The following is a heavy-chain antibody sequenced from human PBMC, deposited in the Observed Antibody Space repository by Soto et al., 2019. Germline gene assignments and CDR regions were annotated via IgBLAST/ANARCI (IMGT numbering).Heavy chain of an antibody. Sequence: PGGSLRLSCAASGFTFSSYAMSWVRQAPGKGLEWVSAISGSGGSTYYADSVKGRLTISRDNSKNTLYLQMNSLRAEDTAVYYCAKDRIVGPKAGYFDYWGQGTLVTVSS. CDR1: GFTFSSYA. J-gene: IGHJ4*02. CDR3: AKDRIVGPKAGYFDY. D-gene: IGHD1-26*01. V-gene: IGHV3-23*01. CDR2: ISGSGGST.